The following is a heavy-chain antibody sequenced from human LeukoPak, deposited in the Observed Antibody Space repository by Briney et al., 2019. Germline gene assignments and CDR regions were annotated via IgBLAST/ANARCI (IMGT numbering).Heavy chain of an antibody. Sequence: KASETLSLTCAVSGGSISSNNWWNWVRQPPGKGLEWIGEIYHSGSTNYNPSLKSRVTISVDKSKNQFSLRLSSVTAADTAVYYCAKYRRGIVVVPAADWYFDLWGRGTLVTVSS. CDR2: IYHSGST. V-gene: IGHV4-4*02. CDR1: GGSISSNNW. D-gene: IGHD2-2*01. CDR3: AKYRRGIVVVPAADWYFDL. J-gene: IGHJ2*01.